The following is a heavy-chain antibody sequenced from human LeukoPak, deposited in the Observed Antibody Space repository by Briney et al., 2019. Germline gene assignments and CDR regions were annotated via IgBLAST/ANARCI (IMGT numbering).Heavy chain of an antibody. CDR1: GFTFSSYS. D-gene: IGHD1-26*01. J-gene: IGHJ6*02. Sequence: GGSLRLSCAASGFTFSSYSMNWVRQAPGKGLEWVSSISSSSSYIYYADSVKGRFTISRDNAKNSLYLQMNSLRAEDTAVYYCAKDMRWELLLDYYYGMDVWGQGTTVTVSS. V-gene: IGHV3-21*04. CDR2: ISSSSSYI. CDR3: AKDMRWELLLDYYYGMDV.